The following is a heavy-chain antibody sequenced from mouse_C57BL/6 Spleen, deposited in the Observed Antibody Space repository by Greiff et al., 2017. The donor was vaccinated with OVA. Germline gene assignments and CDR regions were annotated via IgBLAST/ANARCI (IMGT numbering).Heavy chain of an antibody. CDR3: TSGTTVVPFAY. Sequence: VKLMESGAELVRPGASVTLSCKASGYTFTDYEMHWVKQTPVHGLEWIGAIDPETGGTAYNQKFKGKAILTADKSSSTAYMELRSLTSEDSAVYYCTSGTTVVPFAYWGQGTLVTVSA. CDR1: GYTFTDYE. J-gene: IGHJ3*01. CDR2: IDPETGGT. V-gene: IGHV1-15*01. D-gene: IGHD1-1*01.